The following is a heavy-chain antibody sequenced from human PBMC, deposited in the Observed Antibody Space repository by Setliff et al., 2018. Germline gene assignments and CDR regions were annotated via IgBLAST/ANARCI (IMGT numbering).Heavy chain of an antibody. J-gene: IGHJ4*02. CDR1: GYTFKNYG. V-gene: IGHV1-18*01. CDR3: ARDKPDFVVVEAAARLDY. D-gene: IGHD2-15*01. Sequence: GASVKVSCKASGYTFKNYGVSWVRQAPGQGLEWMGWIGTYDANTIYSQKFQGRVIMTTDTSTSTVYMDLRNLRSDDTAVYYCARDKPDFVVVEAAARLDYWGQGSLVTAPQ. CDR2: IGTYDANT.